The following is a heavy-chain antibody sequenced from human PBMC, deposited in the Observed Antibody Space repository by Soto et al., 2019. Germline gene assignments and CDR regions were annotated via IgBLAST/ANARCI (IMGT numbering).Heavy chain of an antibody. CDR2: FDPEDGET. D-gene: IGHD3-22*01. Sequence: GASVKVSCKVSGYTLTELSMHWVRQAPGKGLEWMGGFDPEDGETIYAQKFQGRVTMTEDTSTDTAYMELSSLRSEDTAVYYCATVVYCYDSSGYYSWGQGTLVTVSS. CDR3: ATVVYCYDSSGYYS. J-gene: IGHJ4*02. CDR1: GYTLTELS. V-gene: IGHV1-24*01.